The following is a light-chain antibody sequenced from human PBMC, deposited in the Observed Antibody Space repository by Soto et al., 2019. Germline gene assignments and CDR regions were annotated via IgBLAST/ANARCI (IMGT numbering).Light chain of an antibody. J-gene: IGKJ1*01. V-gene: IGKV2-30*02. CDR2: EVS. CDR1: QSLIHSHGSTY. CDR3: MQGTHWPWT. Sequence: DVVMTQSPLSLPVTLGQPASISCRSSQSLIHSHGSTYLSWFQQRPGQSPRRLIYEVSDRDSGVPDRLSGSGSGTDFTLKISRVEAEDVGVYYCMQGTHWPWTFGQGTEVEIK.